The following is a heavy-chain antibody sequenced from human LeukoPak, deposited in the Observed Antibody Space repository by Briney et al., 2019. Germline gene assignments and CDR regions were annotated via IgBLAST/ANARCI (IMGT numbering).Heavy chain of an antibody. CDR2: IWYDGSDK. Sequence: GGSLRLSCAASGFTFSSFGMHWVRQAPGKGLEWVAVIWYDGSDKYYVDSVKGRFTISRDNSKITLYLQMNSLRVDDTAVYYCAREQDDGFDNWGQGTMVTVSS. V-gene: IGHV3-33*01. CDR3: AREQDDGFDN. CDR1: GFTFSSFG. J-gene: IGHJ3*02.